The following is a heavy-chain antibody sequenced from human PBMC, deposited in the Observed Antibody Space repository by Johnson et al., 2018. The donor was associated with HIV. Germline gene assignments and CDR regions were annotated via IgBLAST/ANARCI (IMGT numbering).Heavy chain of an antibody. CDR1: GFTFDDHG. D-gene: IGHD3-22*01. Sequence: VQLVESGGGVIRPGGSLRLACAASGFTFDDHGMNWVRQVPGKGLEWVSGINWNGDNTGYADSVKGRFIISRDNAKNSLYLQMNSLRAEDTALYYCARGHDYYDSSGYLHAFDVWGRGTMVTVSS. CDR2: INWNGDNT. CDR3: ARGHDYYDSSGYLHAFDV. V-gene: IGHV3-20*04. J-gene: IGHJ3*01.